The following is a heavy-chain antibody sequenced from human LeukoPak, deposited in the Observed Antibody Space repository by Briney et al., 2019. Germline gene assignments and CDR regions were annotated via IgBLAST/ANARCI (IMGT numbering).Heavy chain of an antibody. D-gene: IGHD1-26*01. Sequence: GGSLRLSCAASGFTFNTFNMNWVRQAPGKGLERVSSISSSSSYIYYANSVKGRFTISRDNAKNSLYLQMNSLRAEDTAVYYCARDEGVGATVDYWGQGTLVTVSS. CDR3: ARDEGVGATVDY. CDR1: GFTFNTFN. V-gene: IGHV3-21*01. CDR2: ISSSSSYI. J-gene: IGHJ4*02.